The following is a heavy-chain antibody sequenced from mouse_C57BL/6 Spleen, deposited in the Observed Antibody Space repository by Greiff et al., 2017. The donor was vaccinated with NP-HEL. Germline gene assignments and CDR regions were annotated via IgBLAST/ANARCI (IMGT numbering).Heavy chain of an antibody. J-gene: IGHJ3*01. V-gene: IGHV10-3*02. CDR2: IRSKSSNYAT. D-gene: IGHD3-3*01. CDR3: VGQFAY. Sequence: VQLLASGCCFFHPKGSFTLSCAASFFTFNTYAMHCFRHAPVLGLECVARIRSKSSNYATYYADSVKDRFTISRDDSQSMLYLQMNNLKTEDTAMYYCVGQFAYWGQGTLVTVSA. CDR1: FFTFNTYA.